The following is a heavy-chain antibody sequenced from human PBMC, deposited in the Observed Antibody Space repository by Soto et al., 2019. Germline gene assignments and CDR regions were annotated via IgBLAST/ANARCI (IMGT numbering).Heavy chain of an antibody. CDR1: GGSFSGYY. Sequence: SETLSLSCAVYGGSFSGYYWSWIRQPPGKGLEWIGEINHSGSTNYNPSLKSRVTISVDTSKNQFSLKLGSVTAADTAVYYCARYYDFWIGSSHHYYYYGIDGWGQGTTDTVSS. D-gene: IGHD3-3*01. CDR3: ARYYDFWIGSSHHYYYYGIDG. V-gene: IGHV4-34*01. CDR2: INHSGST. J-gene: IGHJ6*02.